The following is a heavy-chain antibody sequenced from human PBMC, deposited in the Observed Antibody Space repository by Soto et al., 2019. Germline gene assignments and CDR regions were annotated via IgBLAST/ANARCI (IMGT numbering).Heavy chain of an antibody. CDR2: ITSSGSNT. D-gene: IGHD6-6*01. Sequence: QVQLVESGGGLVKPGGSLRLSCAASGFTFSGYNMSWIRQAPGKGLEWVSYITSSGSNTFDAESVKGRFTISRDNTMNLLYLQMTSLSAEDTAVYYCARRGTISSAHHVDHWGQGTLVTVSS. J-gene: IGHJ4*02. V-gene: IGHV3-11*01. CDR1: GFTFSGYN. CDR3: ARRGTISSAHHVDH.